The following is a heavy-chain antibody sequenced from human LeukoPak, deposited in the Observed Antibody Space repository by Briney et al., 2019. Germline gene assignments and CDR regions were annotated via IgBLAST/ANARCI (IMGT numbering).Heavy chain of an antibody. V-gene: IGHV3-23*01. CDR3: AKDRAVVVPAAISMDV. CDR2: ISGSGGST. Sequence: GGSLRLSCAASGFTFSSYAMSWVRQAPGKGLEWVSAISGSGGSTYYADSVKGRFTISRDNSKNTLYLQMNSLRAEDTAVYYCAKDRAVVVPAAISMDVWGKGTTVTVSS. D-gene: IGHD2-2*01. J-gene: IGHJ6*04. CDR1: GFTFSSYA.